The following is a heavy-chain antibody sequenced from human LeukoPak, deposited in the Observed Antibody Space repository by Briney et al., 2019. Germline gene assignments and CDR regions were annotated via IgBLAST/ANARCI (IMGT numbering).Heavy chain of an antibody. CDR1: GFTFSSYG. J-gene: IGHJ4*02. V-gene: IGHV3-30*18. CDR3: ANSQYYYDTRGYYY. CDR2: ISHDGGNK. D-gene: IGHD3-22*01. Sequence: SGGSLRLSCAASGFTFSSYGMHWVRQAQGKGLEWVAIISHDGGNKNYADSVQGRFTISRDNSKNTLFLQMNSLRAEDTAVYYCANSQYYYDTRGYYYWGQGTLVTVSS.